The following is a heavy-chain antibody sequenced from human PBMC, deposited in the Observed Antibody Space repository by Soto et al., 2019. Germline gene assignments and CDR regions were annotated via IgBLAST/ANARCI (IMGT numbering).Heavy chain of an antibody. CDR3: AMDGGCSSTSCYNFDY. Sequence: GESLKISCKGSGYSFTSYWISWVRQMPGKGLEWMGRIDHSDSYTNYSPSFQGHVTISADKSISTAYLQWSSLKASDTAMYYCAMDGGCSSTSCYNFDYWGQGTLVTVSS. J-gene: IGHJ4*02. CDR2: IDHSDSYT. D-gene: IGHD2-2*02. V-gene: IGHV5-10-1*01. CDR1: GYSFTSYW.